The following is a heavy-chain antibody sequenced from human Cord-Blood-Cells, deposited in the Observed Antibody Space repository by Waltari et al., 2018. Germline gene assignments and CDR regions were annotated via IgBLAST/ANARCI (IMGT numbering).Heavy chain of an antibody. V-gene: IGHV4-34*01. CDR3: ARQRSDFWSGYFPYYFDY. CDR1: GGSFWGFY. CDR2: INHSGST. Sequence: QVQLQQWGAVLLKPSETLYLTCPVYGGSFWGFYWRWFRQPPGKGLEWIGEINHSGSTNYNPSLKSRVTISVDTSKNQFSLKLSSVTAADTAVYYCARQRSDFWSGYFPYYFDYWGQGTLVTVSS. D-gene: IGHD3-3*01. J-gene: IGHJ4*02.